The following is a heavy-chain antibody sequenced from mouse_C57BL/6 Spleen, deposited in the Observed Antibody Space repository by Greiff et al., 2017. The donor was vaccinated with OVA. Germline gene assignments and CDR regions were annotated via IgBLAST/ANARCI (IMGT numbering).Heavy chain of an antibody. J-gene: IGHJ3*01. V-gene: IGHV14-4*01. Sequence: EVQLQQSGAELVRPGASVKLSCTASGFNIKDDYMHWVKQRPEQGLEWIGWIDPENGDTEYASKFQGKATITADTSSNTAYLQLSRLTSEDTAVYYCTTYYSNSFAYWGQGTLVTVSA. D-gene: IGHD2-5*01. CDR2: IDPENGDT. CDR3: TTYYSNSFAY. CDR1: GFNIKDDY.